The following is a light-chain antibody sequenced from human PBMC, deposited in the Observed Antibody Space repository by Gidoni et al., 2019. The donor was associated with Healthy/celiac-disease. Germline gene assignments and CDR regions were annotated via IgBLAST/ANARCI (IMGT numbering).Light chain of an antibody. Sequence: QSALTQPASVSGSPGQSNTISCTGTSSDVGGYNYVSWYQPHPGKAPKLMIYEVSNRPSGVSNRFSGSKSGNTASLTISGLQAEDEADYYCSSYTSSSTVFGGGTKLTVL. CDR1: SSDVGGYNY. J-gene: IGLJ3*02. CDR3: SSYTSSSTV. CDR2: EVS. V-gene: IGLV2-14*01.